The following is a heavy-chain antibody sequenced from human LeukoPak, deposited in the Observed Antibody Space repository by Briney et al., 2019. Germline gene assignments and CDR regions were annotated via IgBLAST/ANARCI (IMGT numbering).Heavy chain of an antibody. V-gene: IGHV3-23*01. J-gene: IGHJ6*03. CDR2: ISGSGDT. CDR1: GFTFSSYA. D-gene: IGHD2-15*01. Sequence: GGSLRLSCAASGFTFSSYAMGWARQAPGKGLEWVSAISGSGDTYYADSVKGRFTISRDNSKNTLYLQMNSLRAEDTAIYYCAKNGDRGAYCTGGTCYPYFYYYMDVWGKGTTVTI. CDR3: AKNGDRGAYCTGGTCYPYFYYYMDV.